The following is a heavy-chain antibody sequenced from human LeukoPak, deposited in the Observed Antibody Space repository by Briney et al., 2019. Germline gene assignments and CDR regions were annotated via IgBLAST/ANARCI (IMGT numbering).Heavy chain of an antibody. Sequence: GASVKVSCKASGYAFTSYDINWVRQATGQGLEWMGWMNPNSGNTNYAQKLQGRVTMTTDTSTSTAYMELRSLRSDDTAAYYCARETYYYDSSGYQYCMDVWGKGTTVTVSS. D-gene: IGHD3-22*01. CDR1: GYAFTSYD. CDR2: MNPNSGNT. V-gene: IGHV1-18*01. CDR3: ARETYYYDSSGYQYCMDV. J-gene: IGHJ6*03.